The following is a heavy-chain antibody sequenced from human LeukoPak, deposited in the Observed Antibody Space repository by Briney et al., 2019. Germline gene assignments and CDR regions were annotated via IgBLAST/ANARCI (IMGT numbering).Heavy chain of an antibody. V-gene: IGHV1-3*01. CDR3: ARTYPLPPVVVVAATETGFDY. CDR1: GYTFTSYA. D-gene: IGHD2-15*01. CDR2: INAGNGNT. J-gene: IGHJ4*02. Sequence: ASVKVSCKASGYTFTSYAMHWVRQAPGQRLEWMGWINAGNGNTKYSQKFQGRVTIARDTSASTAYMELSSLRSEDTAVYYCARTYPLPPVVVVAATETGFDYWGQGTLVTVFS.